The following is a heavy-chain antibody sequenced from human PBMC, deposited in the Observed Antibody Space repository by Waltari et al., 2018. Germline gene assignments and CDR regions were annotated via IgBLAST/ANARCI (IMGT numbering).Heavy chain of an antibody. CDR1: GGSFSGYY. Sequence: QVQLQQWGAGLLKPSETLSLTCPVYGGSFSGYYWSWIRQPPGKGLEWIGEINHSGSTNYNPSLKSRVTISVDTSKNQFSLKLSSVTAADTAVYYCARVEIVGASLFDYWAREPWSPSPQ. V-gene: IGHV4-34*01. D-gene: IGHD1-26*01. CDR2: INHSGST. CDR3: ARVEIVGASLFDY. J-gene: IGHJ4*02.